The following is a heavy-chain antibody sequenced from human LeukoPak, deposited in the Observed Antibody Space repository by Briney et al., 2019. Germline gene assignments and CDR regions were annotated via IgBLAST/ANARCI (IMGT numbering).Heavy chain of an antibody. CDR2: IRYDGSNK. V-gene: IGHV3-30*02. CDR1: GFTFSSYG. Sequence: AGGSLRLSCAASGFTFSSYGMHWVRQAPGKGLEWVAFIRYDGSNKYYADSVKGRFTISRDNSKNTLYLQMNSLRAEDTAVYYCANIVVVAARFDYWGQGTLVTVSS. J-gene: IGHJ4*02. CDR3: ANIVVVAARFDY. D-gene: IGHD2-15*01.